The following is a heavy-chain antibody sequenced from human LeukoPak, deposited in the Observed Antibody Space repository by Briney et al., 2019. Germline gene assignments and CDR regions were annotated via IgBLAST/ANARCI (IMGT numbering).Heavy chain of an antibody. CDR2: ISGSGGNT. CDR1: EFTFNNYA. V-gene: IGHV3-23*01. CDR3: AKDRRDILTGRFDY. J-gene: IGHJ4*02. Sequence: GGSLRLSCVASEFTFNNYAMAWVRQGPGKGLEWVSSISGSGGNTYYADSVKGRFTISRDNSKNTLYLQMNSLRAEDTAVYYCAKDRRDILTGRFDYWGQGTLVTVSS. D-gene: IGHD3-9*01.